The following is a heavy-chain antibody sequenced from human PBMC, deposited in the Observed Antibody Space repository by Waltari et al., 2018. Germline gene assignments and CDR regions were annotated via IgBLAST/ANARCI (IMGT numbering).Heavy chain of an antibody. Sequence: QVHLQQWGAGLLRPSETLSLICAVYGGSLRGYHWVWIRPHPRKGLEWMWVINHSPNSNYNPSLRSRVHMSIDTSQNQFSLQLTSVTAADTGVYYCVRLEDCTGPGGNCYSGAPFAVDVWGQGTTVTVPS. CDR3: VRLEDCTGPGGNCYSGAPFAVDV. J-gene: IGHJ6*02. V-gene: IGHV4-34*01. CDR1: GGSLRGYH. D-gene: IGHD2-8*02. CDR2: INHSPNS.